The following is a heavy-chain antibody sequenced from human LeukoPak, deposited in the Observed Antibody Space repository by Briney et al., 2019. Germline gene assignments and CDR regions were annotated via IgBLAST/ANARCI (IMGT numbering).Heavy chain of an antibody. CDR1: GGSFSGYY. CDR2: IIHSGST. D-gene: IGHD3-22*01. Sequence: SETLSLTCAVYGGSFSGYYWSWIRQPPGKGPEWIGEIIHSGSTNYNPSLKSRVTVSVDTSKNQFSPKLSSVTAADTAVYYCARQFYYDSSGHNWFDPWGQGTLVTVSS. J-gene: IGHJ5*02. CDR3: ARQFYYDSSGHNWFDP. V-gene: IGHV4-34*12.